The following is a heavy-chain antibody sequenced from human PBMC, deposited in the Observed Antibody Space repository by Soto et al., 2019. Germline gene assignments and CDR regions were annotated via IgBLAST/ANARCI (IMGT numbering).Heavy chain of an antibody. CDR3: ARVTDGWGAL. D-gene: IGHD3-10*01. CDR2: IIPIFGTA. Sequence: SVKVSYTASGGTFSSYAISWVRQAPGQGLEWMGGIIPIFGTANYAQKFQGRVTITADESTITAYMELSSLRSEDTAVYYCARVTDGWGALWGQGTLVTVSS. V-gene: IGHV1-69*13. CDR1: GGTFSSYA. J-gene: IGHJ4*02.